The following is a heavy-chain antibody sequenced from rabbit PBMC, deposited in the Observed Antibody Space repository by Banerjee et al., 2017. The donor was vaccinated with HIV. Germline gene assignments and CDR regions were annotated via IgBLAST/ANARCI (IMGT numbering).Heavy chain of an antibody. V-gene: IGHV1S43*01. Sequence: QEQLEESGGGLVKPEGSLTLTCKASGFSFSNKYVMCWVRQAPGKGLEWIACINTSSGGTYYASWVNGRFTISRSTSLNTVDLKMTSLTAADTATYFCARAYGSASGYDLWGPGTLVTV. CDR1: GFSFSNKYV. CDR2: INTSSGGT. CDR3: ARAYGSASGYDL. D-gene: IGHD1-1*01. J-gene: IGHJ6*01.